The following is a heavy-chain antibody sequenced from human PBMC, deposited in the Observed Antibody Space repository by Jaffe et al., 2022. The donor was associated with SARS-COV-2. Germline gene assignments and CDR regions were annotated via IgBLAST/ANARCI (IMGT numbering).Heavy chain of an antibody. D-gene: IGHD6-19*01. CDR2: ISYDGSNK. Sequence: QVQLVESGGGVVQPGRSLRLSCAASGFTFSSYGMHWVRQAPGKGLEWVAVISYDGSNKYYADSVKGRFTISRDNSKNTLYLQMNSLRAEDTAVYYCAKGLGGWYQDYWGQGTLVTVSS. J-gene: IGHJ4*02. CDR3: AKGLGGWYQDY. V-gene: IGHV3-30*18. CDR1: GFTFSSYG.